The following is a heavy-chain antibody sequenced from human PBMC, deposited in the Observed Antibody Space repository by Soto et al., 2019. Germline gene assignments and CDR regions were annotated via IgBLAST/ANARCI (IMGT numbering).Heavy chain of an antibody. CDR3: ARESQTWGLHKSSDL. CDR2: ISPYNGNT. J-gene: IGHJ2*01. Sequence: QVQLVQSGADVKKPGASVKVSCKASGYSFTNYIITWVRQAPGQGLEWMGWISPYNGNTAYAQNLLGRVTMTTDTSTSTVYMELRSLRSDDTAVYYCARESQTWGLHKSSDLWVRGTLVTFSS. D-gene: IGHD1-26*01. V-gene: IGHV1-18*01. CDR1: GYSFTNYI.